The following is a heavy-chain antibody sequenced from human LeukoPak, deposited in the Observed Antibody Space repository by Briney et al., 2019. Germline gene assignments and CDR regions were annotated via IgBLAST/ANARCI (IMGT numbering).Heavy chain of an antibody. J-gene: IGHJ3*02. Sequence: SSETLSLTCTVSGGYISSYYWSWIRQPPGKGLEWIGYIYYNGTTKYNPSLRSRVTISVDTSKNQVPLKLSSVTAADTAVYYCASFSGSYTAFDIWGQGTMVTVSS. D-gene: IGHD1-26*01. CDR1: GGYISSYY. V-gene: IGHV4-59*01. CDR2: IYYNGTT. CDR3: ASFSGSYTAFDI.